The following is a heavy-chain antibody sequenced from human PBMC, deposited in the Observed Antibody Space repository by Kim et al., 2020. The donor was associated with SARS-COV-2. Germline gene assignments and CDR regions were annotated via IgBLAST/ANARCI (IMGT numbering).Heavy chain of an antibody. Sequence: SETLSLTCTVSGGSISSGGYYWSWIRQHPGKGLEWIGYIYYSGSTYYNPSLKSRVTISVDTSKNQFSLKLSSVTAADTAVYYCARDTRYYDFWSDLRGFYYYGMDVWGQGTTVTVSS. V-gene: IGHV4-31*03. D-gene: IGHD3-3*01. CDR3: ARDTRYYDFWSDLRGFYYYGMDV. CDR1: GGSISSGGYY. J-gene: IGHJ6*02. CDR2: IYYSGST.